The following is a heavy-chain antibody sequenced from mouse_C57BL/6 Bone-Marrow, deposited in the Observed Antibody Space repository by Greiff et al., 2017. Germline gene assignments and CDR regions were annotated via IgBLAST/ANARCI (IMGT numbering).Heavy chain of an antibody. D-gene: IGHD3-2*02. CDR3: ENQGLRLQGWWAY. V-gene: IGHV1-81*01. CDR1: GYTFTSYG. J-gene: IGHJ3*01. Sequence: QVQLQQSGAELVRPGASVKLSCKASGYTFTSYGIRWVKQRTGQGLEWIGEIDPRSGNTYYNEKFKGKATLTADKSSSTAYMELRSLASTDSAGYFGENQGLRLQGWWAYWGQGTLVTVSA. CDR2: IDPRSGNT.